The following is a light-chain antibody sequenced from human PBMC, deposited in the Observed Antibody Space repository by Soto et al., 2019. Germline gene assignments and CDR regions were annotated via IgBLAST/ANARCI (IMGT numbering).Light chain of an antibody. CDR2: KAS. V-gene: IGKV1-5*03. CDR3: QKSNSYQWT. Sequence: DIQMTQSPSTLSASVGDRVTITCRASQSISTWLAWYQQKPGRAPKLLIYKASSLESGVPSRFSGSGSGTEFTLTISSLQPDDIATFYCQKSNSYQWTFGQGTTVEVK. CDR1: QSISTW. J-gene: IGKJ1*01.